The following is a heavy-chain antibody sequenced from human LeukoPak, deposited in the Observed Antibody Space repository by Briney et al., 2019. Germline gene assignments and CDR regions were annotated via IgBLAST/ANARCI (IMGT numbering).Heavy chain of an antibody. CDR3: AKSRGYYYEKSGPADY. V-gene: IGHV3-23*01. J-gene: IGHJ4*02. D-gene: IGHD3-22*01. Sequence: PGGSLRLSCAASGFTFSSYAMNWVRQAPGKGLEWVSVISGSGTTIDYADSVKGRFTISRDNSKNTLYLQMNSLSAEDTAVYYCAKSRGYYYEKSGPADYWGQGTLVTVSS. CDR1: GFTFSSYA. CDR2: ISGSGTTI.